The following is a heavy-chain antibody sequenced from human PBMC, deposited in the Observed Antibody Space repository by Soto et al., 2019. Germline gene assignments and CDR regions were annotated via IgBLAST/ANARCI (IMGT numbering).Heavy chain of an antibody. CDR2: INAGDGNT. V-gene: IGHV1-3*01. D-gene: IGHD4-17*01. J-gene: IGHJ4*02. Sequence: QVPLVQSGAEVKKPGASVKDSCKASGYIFINYAIHWVRQAPGQRLEWMGWINAGDGNTRYSQNFQGRVTITSDTSATTAHMELSSLRSEDTAVFYLARGTVTTVALFDYWCQGTLVTVSS. CDR3: ARGTVTTVALFDY. CDR1: GYIFINYA.